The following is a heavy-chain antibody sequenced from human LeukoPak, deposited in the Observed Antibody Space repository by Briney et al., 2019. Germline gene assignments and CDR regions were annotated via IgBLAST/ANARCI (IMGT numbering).Heavy chain of an antibody. D-gene: IGHD6-13*01. CDR2: ITGYGAT. Sequence: GGSLRFSFAASGFTFRNFALWWVPQAPGRGLQWVSTITGYGATFYADSVRGRFTIFRDTSMNTLFLQMNSLGAEDTAVYYCAKGAAAGKVDWFDPWGQGTLVTVSS. CDR3: AKGAAAGKVDWFDP. CDR1: GFTFRNFA. V-gene: IGHV3-23*01. J-gene: IGHJ5*02.